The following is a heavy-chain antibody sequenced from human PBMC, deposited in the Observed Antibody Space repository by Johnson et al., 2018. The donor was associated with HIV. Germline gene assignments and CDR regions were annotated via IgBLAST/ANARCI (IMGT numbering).Heavy chain of an antibody. Sequence: VQLVESGGGLVQPGGSLRLSCASSGFTVSSNYMSWVRQAPGKGLEWVSVIYSGGSTYYADSVKGRFTISRDNSKNTLYLQMNSLRAEDTAVYYCAKDFLVGHYGAFDIWGQGTMVTVSS. CDR2: IYSGGST. J-gene: IGHJ3*02. V-gene: IGHV3-66*02. CDR1: GFTVSSNY. CDR3: AKDFLVGHYGAFDI. D-gene: IGHD3-16*01.